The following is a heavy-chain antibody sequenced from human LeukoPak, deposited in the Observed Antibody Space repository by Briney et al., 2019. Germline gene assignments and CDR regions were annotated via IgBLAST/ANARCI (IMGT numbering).Heavy chain of an antibody. J-gene: IGHJ6*02. V-gene: IGHV1-18*01. CDR2: ISAYNGNT. D-gene: IGHD1-26*01. CDR1: VDTFTSAG. CDR3: AREELLRRDYCGMDV. Sequence: ASVKVSCKASVDTFTSAGISSVRQAPGQGLEWMGWISAYNGNTSYAQKLQGRVTMTTDTSTSTAYMEMRSLRSDDTAVYYCAREELLRRDYCGMDVWGQGTTVTVSS.